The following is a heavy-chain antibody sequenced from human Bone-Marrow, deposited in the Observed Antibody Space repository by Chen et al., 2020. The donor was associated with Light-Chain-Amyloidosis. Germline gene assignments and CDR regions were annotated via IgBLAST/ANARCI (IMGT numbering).Heavy chain of an antibody. CDR1: GFAFSSYA. J-gene: IGHJ3*02. CDR3: AKDISYDDILPGYPADAFDI. V-gene: IGHV3-23*04. CDR2: IRGSGGSR. Sequence: EVQLVESGGGLLQRGGSLRLSCAASGFAFSSYAMSWVRQAAGKGLEWVSTIRGSGGSRYYGASVKGRLTISRDNSKNALFLQMNSLRAEDTAVYYCAKDISYDDILPGYPADAFDIWGQGTMVTVSS. D-gene: IGHD3-9*01.